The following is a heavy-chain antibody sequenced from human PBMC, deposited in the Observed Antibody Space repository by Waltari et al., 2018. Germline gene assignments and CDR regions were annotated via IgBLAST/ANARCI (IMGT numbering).Heavy chain of an antibody. D-gene: IGHD3-16*01. Sequence: EVQLVESGGGLVKPGGSLGLSCAAPASRFVTYSRNWVRQAPGKGLEWISSISADSSYRHYAEAVKGRFTVSRDNAKNSLSLQINSLRAEDTAVYYCASGGWGFYLGYWGQGALVTVSS. CDR1: ASRFVTYS. J-gene: IGHJ4*02. CDR2: ISADSSYR. CDR3: ASGGWGFYLGY. V-gene: IGHV3-21*01.